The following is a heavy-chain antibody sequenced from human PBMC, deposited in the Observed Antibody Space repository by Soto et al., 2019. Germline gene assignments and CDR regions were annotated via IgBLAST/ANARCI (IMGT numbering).Heavy chain of an antibody. CDR2: INLDGSHK. V-gene: IGHV3-7*01. Sequence: EVQLVESGGGLVQPGGSLRLSCAASGFTPRSSWMYWVRQAPGKGLEWVANINLDGSHKYYVDSVKGRFTISRDNAKNSLYLQMNSLRAEDTAVYYCASKGDSLNYWGQGTLVTVSS. J-gene: IGHJ4*02. D-gene: IGHD2-21*02. CDR3: ASKGDSLNY. CDR1: GFTPRSSW.